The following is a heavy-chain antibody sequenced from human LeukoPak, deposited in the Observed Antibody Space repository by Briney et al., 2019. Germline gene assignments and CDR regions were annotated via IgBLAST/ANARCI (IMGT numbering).Heavy chain of an antibody. J-gene: IGHJ4*02. V-gene: IGHV4-30-2*01. CDR3: AREHDDYVWGSYRSRFFDY. Sequence: SQTLSLTCAVSGGSISSGGYSWSWIRQPPGKGLEWIGYIYHSVSTYYNPSLKSRVTISVGRSKNQFSLKLSSVTAADTAVYYCAREHDDYVWGSYRSRFFDYWGQGTLVTVSS. CDR1: GGSISSGGYS. CDR2: IYHSVST. D-gene: IGHD3-16*02.